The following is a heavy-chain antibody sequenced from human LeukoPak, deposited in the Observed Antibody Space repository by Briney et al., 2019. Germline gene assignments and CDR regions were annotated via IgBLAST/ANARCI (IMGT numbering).Heavy chain of an antibody. V-gene: IGHV3-64*01. CDR2: ISSNGGST. CDR3: VRDNPRCCGVVPANIDDY. Sequence: GGSLRLSCAASGFTFSSYAMHWVRQAPGKGLEYVSAISSNGGSTYYANSVKGRFTISRDNAKNSLHLQMHSLRAEDTAVYYCVRDNPRCCGVVPANIDDYWGQGTLVTVSS. CDR1: GFTFSSYA. J-gene: IGHJ4*02. D-gene: IGHD2-15*01.